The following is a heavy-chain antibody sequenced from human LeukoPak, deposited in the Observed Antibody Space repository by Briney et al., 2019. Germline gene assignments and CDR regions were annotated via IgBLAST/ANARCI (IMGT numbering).Heavy chain of an antibody. D-gene: IGHD4-23*01. CDR2: IYYSGST. CDR1: GGSFSGYY. CDR3: ARDSPRGYGGNSYYYYGMDV. V-gene: IGHV4-31*11. Sequence: SETLSLTCAVYGGSFSGYYWSWIRQHPGKGLEWIGYIYYSGSTYYNPSLKSRVTISVDTSKNQFSLKLGSVTAADTAVYYCARDSPRGYGGNSYYYYGMDVWGQGTTVTVSS. J-gene: IGHJ6*02.